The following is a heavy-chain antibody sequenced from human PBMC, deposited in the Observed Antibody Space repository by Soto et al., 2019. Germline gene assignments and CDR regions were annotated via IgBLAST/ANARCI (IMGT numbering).Heavy chain of an antibody. V-gene: IGHV3-23*01. J-gene: IGHJ4*02. Sequence: EVQLLESGGGLVQPGGSLRLSCVGSGFLFSSYTMTWVRQAPGKGLEWVSSFSATSENTYYADSVRGRFIISRDNSKNTLFLQMNSLTAEDTAMYYCAKARDQQWVRLPFDYWGQGILVIVSS. D-gene: IGHD6-19*01. CDR2: FSATSENT. CDR1: GFLFSSYT. CDR3: AKARDQQWVRLPFDY.